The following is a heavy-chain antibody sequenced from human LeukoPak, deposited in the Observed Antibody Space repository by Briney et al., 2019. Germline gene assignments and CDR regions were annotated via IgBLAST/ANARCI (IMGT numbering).Heavy chain of an antibody. CDR2: ISYSGYT. CDR3: ARGNYDYVWGSYRYNNWFDP. V-gene: IGHV4-59*01. D-gene: IGHD3-16*02. J-gene: IGHJ5*02. Sequence: SETLSLTCTVSGGSINNYYWSWIRQPPGKGLEWIGYISYSGYTNYNPSLKSRVTISVDTSKNQFSLKLSSVTAADTAVYYCARGNYDYVWGSYRYNNWFDPWGQGTLVTVSS. CDR1: GGSINNYY.